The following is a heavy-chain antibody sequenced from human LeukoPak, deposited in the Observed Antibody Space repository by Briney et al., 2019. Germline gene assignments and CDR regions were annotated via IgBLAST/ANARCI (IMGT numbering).Heavy chain of an antibody. D-gene: IGHD1-26*01. J-gene: IGHJ5*02. CDR3: ARGFRKWELPRGQPNNLFDP. Sequence: SETLSLTCTVSGGSISSYYWSWIRQPPGKGLEWIGYIYYSGSTNYNPSLKSRVTISVDTSKNQFSLKLSSVTAADTAVYYWARGFRKWELPRGQPNNLFDPWREGTLDSVPS. V-gene: IGHV4-59*01. CDR2: IYYSGST. CDR1: GGSISSYY.